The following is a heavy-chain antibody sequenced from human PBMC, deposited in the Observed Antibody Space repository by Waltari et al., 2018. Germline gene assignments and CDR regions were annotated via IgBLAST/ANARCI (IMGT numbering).Heavy chain of an antibody. CDR3: ARDLGGGQGFDY. J-gene: IGHJ4*02. CDR1: GGSISSSSYY. V-gene: IGHV4-39*07. Sequence: QLQLQESGPGLVKPSETLSLTCTVSGGSISSSSYYWGWIRQPPGKGLEWIGSIYYSGSTYYNPSLKSRVTISVDTSKNQFSLKLSSVTAADTAVYYCARDLGGGQGFDYWGQGTLVTVSS. D-gene: IGHD2-21*01. CDR2: IYYSGST.